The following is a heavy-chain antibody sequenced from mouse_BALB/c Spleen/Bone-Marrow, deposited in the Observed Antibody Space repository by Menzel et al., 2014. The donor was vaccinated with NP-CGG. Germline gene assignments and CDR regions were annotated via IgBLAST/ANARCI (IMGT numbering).Heavy chain of an antibody. J-gene: IGHJ4*01. CDR3: ARRDYAMDY. CDR2: INPGSGGT. CDR1: GYAFTNYL. Sequence: QVQLQQSGAGLVRPGTSVKVSCKASGYAFTNYLIGWVKQRPGQGLEWIGVINPGSGGTNYNEKFKGKATLTADKSSSAAYMQLSSLTSDDSAVYFCARRDYAMDYWGQGTSVTVSS. V-gene: IGHV1-54*01.